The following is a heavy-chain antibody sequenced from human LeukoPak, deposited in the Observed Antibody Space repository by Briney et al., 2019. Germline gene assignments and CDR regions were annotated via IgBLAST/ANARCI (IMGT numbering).Heavy chain of an antibody. D-gene: IGHD5-24*01. V-gene: IGHV3-43*02. CDR2: ISGDGVSS. Sequence: GGSLRLSCAASVFMFDDYAMHWVRQVPGRGLEWVSLISGDGVSSFYADSVRGRFTVSRDNNNNSLSLQMYSLTTEDTAFYYCAREQFSHTSNYFDNWGQGILVTVSS. J-gene: IGHJ4*02. CDR3: AREQFSHTSNYFDN. CDR1: VFMFDDYA.